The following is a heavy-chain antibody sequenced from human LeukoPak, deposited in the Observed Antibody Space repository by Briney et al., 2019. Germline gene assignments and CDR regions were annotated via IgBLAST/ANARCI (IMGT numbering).Heavy chain of an antibody. CDR1: GFPFSYYG. V-gene: IGHV3-33*06. D-gene: IGHD3-22*01. CDR3: AKDLCRTYYYDTSGPRFDY. Sequence: PGRSLRLSWAAFGFPFSYYGLAWVRPAHGKGLGWVVRFLVEGRNKYYSDSVKRPFTISRDNPKNPLYLQMNSLRAEDTALYYCAKDLCRTYYYDTSGPRFDYWGQGTLVTVSS. J-gene: IGHJ4*02. CDR2: FLVEGRNK.